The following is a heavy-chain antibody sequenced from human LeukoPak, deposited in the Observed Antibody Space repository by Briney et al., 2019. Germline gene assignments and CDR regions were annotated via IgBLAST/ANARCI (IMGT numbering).Heavy chain of an antibody. CDR3: TSRRDGYNNPFDY. CDR1: GFTFSSYA. J-gene: IGHJ4*02. Sequence: GGSLRLSCAASGFTFSSYAMSWFRQAPGKGLEWVGFIRSKAYGGTTEYTASVKGRFTISRDDSKSIAYLQMNSLKTEDTAVYYCTSRRDGYNNPFDYWGQGTLVTVSS. V-gene: IGHV3-49*01. CDR2: IRSKAYGGTT. D-gene: IGHD5-24*01.